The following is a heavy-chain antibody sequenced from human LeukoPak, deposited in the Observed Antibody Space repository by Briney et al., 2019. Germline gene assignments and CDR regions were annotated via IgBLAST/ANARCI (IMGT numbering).Heavy chain of an antibody. D-gene: IGHD6-19*01. V-gene: IGHV3-23*01. CDR2: IGGSGAGT. CDR1: GFTFSSYA. CDR3: AKDIISGWRQYYDY. J-gene: IGHJ4*02. Sequence: GGSLRLSCAASGFTFSSYAMSWVRQAPGKARECVSAIGGSGAGTYYADSVKGRFTISRDNSKNTLYMQMNSLRAEDTAVYYCAKDIISGWRQYYDYWGQGTLVTVSS.